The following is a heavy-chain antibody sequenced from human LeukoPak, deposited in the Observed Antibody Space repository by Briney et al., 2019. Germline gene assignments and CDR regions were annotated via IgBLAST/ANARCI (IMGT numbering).Heavy chain of an antibody. D-gene: IGHD4-17*01. V-gene: IGHV5-51*01. CDR1: GYSFTSYW. CDR3: ARSAYADAFDI. Sequence: GESLKISCKGSGYSFTSYWIGWVRQMPGKGLEWMGIIYPGDSDTRYSPSFQGQVPISAAKSISTAYLPWSSLKASDAAMYYCARSAYADAFDIWGQGTMVTVSS. CDR2: IYPGDSDT. J-gene: IGHJ3*02.